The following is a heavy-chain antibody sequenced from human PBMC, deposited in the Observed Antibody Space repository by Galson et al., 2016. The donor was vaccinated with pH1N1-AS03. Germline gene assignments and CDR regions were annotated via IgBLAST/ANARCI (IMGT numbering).Heavy chain of an antibody. D-gene: IGHD4/OR15-4a*01. CDR3: ARDLRSDFGNNFVAGVQFGRY. CDR1: GYTFTNFG. V-gene: IGHV1-18*01. Sequence: SVKVSCKASGYTFTNFGVIWVRQAPGQGLEWVGWISAYSGNTNYAQSLQGRVSMTTDPSPNTVYMELTRLTSDDTAIYYLARDLRSDFGNNFVAGVQFGRYWGQGTLVTVSS. J-gene: IGHJ4*02. CDR2: ISAYSGNT.